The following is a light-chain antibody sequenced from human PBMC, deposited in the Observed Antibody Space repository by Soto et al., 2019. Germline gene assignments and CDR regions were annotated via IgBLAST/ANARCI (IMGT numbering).Light chain of an antibody. CDR2: GNS. Sequence: QSVLTQPHSVSGAPGQRVTISCTGSSSNIGAGYDVHWYQQLPGTAPKLLIYGNSNRPSGVPDRFSGSKSGTSASLAITGLQAEDEADYYCQSYDSSLKVFGTGTKLTVL. CDR3: QSYDSSLKV. V-gene: IGLV1-40*01. J-gene: IGLJ1*01. CDR1: SSNIGAGYD.